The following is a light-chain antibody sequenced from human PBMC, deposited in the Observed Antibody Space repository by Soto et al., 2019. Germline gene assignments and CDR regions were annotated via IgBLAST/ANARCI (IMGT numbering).Light chain of an antibody. CDR1: QSLLYSDGNTF. CDR2: KVS. V-gene: IGKV2-30*01. J-gene: IGKJ1*01. Sequence: DVVMTQSPLSLPVTPGKPASISCRSRQSLLYSDGNTFLSWSQQRRGQSPRRLIYKVSTRDSGVPDRCIGSGSGTYFTRKMSGVEASDVGLYYCMQGTHCPHTFGQGTKVEIK. CDR3: MQGTHCPHT.